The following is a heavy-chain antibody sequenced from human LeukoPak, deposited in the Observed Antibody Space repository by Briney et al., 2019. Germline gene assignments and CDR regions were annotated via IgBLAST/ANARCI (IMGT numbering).Heavy chain of an antibody. D-gene: IGHD5-18*01. V-gene: IGHV3-13*01. Sequence: GGSLRLSCTASGFTLGSHDMHWVRQIPGQGLKWVAAVSSGFHAFFADSVQGRFTVSREDARNSLYLQMNSLRAGDTAVYYCVREARGYHYTYFDYWGQGTLVTVSS. CDR2: VSSGFHA. CDR3: VREARGYHYTYFDY. CDR1: GFTLGSHD. J-gene: IGHJ4*02.